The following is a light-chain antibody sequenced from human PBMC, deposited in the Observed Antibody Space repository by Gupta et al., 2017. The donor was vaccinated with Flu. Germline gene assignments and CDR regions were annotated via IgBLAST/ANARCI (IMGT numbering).Light chain of an antibody. J-gene: IGKJ3*01. CDR3: QQYNDWPFT. V-gene: IGKV3-15*01. CDR1: QSVSTD. Sequence: EIVMTQSPATLSVSPGERATLSCRATQSVSTDLAWYQVKPGLSPRPLIYGASTRATGVPARFSGSGSGTEFTLTISSLQSEDFAVYYCQQYNDWPFTFGHGTKVDIK. CDR2: GAS.